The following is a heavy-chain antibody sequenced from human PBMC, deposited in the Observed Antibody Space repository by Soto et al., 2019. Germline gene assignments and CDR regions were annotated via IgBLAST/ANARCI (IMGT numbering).Heavy chain of an antibody. CDR1: GGTFSSYA. Sequence: GASVKVSCKASGGTFSSYAISWVRQAPGQGLEWMGGIIPIFGTANYAQKFQGRVTITADESTSTAYMELSSLRSEDTAVYYCASEIVGATTSLDYWGQGTLVTVSS. J-gene: IGHJ4*02. V-gene: IGHV1-69*13. CDR2: IIPIFGTA. D-gene: IGHD1-26*01. CDR3: ASEIVGATTSLDY.